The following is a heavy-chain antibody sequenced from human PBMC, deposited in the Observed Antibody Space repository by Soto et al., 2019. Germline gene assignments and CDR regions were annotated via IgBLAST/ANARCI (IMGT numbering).Heavy chain of an antibody. CDR2: IIPIFGTA. D-gene: IGHD2-15*01. CDR3: ARGSPYCSGGSCYSVTYGMDV. Sequence: ASVKVSCKASGGTFSSYAISWVRQAPGQGLEWMGGIIPIFGTANYAQKFQGRVTITADESTSTAYMELSSLRSEDTAVYYCARGSPYCSGGSCYSVTYGMDVWGQGTTVTVSS. J-gene: IGHJ6*02. V-gene: IGHV1-69*13. CDR1: GGTFSSYA.